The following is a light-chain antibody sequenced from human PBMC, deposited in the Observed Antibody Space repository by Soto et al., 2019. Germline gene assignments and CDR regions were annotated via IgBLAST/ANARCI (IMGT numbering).Light chain of an antibody. CDR1: QSISGT. CDR3: QQGNTWPWT. Sequence: IVVTQSPATLSVSPGGRATLSCRASQSISGTLDWYQQKPGQAPRLLIYGASTRATSFPARFSGSGSGTDFTLIISSLEPEEVAFDDGQQGNTWPWTFGQGTQVDIK. J-gene: IGKJ1*01. V-gene: IGKV3-15*01. CDR2: GAS.